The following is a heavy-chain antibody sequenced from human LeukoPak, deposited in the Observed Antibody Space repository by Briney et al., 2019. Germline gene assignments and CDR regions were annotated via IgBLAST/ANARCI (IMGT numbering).Heavy chain of an antibody. CDR1: GYTFTSYG. CDR3: ARTGYSSSWYSGPWWFDP. V-gene: IGHV1-69*05. CDR2: IIPIFGTA. Sequence: ASVKVSCKASGYTFTSYGISWVRQAPGQGLEWLGGIIPIFGTANYAQKFQGRVTITTDESTSTVYMELSSLRSEDTAVYYCARTGYSSSWYSGPWWFDPWGQGTLVTVSS. J-gene: IGHJ5*02. D-gene: IGHD6-13*01.